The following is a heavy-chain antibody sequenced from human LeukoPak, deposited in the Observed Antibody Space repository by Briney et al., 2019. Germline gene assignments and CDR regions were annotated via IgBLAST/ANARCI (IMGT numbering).Heavy chain of an antibody. D-gene: IGHD2-15*01. CDR3: ARVNLFAIDRAATLDY. J-gene: IGHJ4*02. Sequence: SETLSLTCTLAAASSRSSHWSSIRQPPGKGLEWIGYIYYSGSTKYNPSLKSRVTISVDTSKSQVSLKLSSVTAAATAVYYCARVNLFAIDRAATLDYRGQGTLVTVSS. CDR2: IYYSGST. V-gene: IGHV4-59*01. CDR1: AASSRSSH.